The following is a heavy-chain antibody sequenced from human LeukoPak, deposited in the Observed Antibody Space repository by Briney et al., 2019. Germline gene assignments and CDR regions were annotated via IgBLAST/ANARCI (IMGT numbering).Heavy chain of an antibody. CDR3: ATGGYCSSSTCYHFFDY. Sequence: GESLKISCKGSGYSFSSYWIGWARQMPGKGLEWMGIIYPGDSETRYSPSFQGQVTISADKSISTAYLQWRSLKASDTAMYYCATGGYCSSSTCYHFFDYWGQGTLVTVSS. D-gene: IGHD2-2*01. CDR1: GYSFSSYW. J-gene: IGHJ4*02. CDR2: IYPGDSET. V-gene: IGHV5-51*01.